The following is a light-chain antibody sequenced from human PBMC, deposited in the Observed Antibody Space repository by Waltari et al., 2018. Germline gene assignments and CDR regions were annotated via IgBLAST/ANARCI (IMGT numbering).Light chain of an antibody. CDR3: QQYTTRPLT. J-gene: IGKJ4*01. CDR2: GAS. CDR1: QSVSSN. V-gene: IGKV3-15*01. Sequence: EIVMTQSPGTLSVSPGEGATLSCRASQSVSSNVAWYQQRPGQAPRLLIFGASTRATGIPARFSGSESGTEFTLTISSLQSEDSGVYFCQQYTTRPLTFGGGTKVEI.